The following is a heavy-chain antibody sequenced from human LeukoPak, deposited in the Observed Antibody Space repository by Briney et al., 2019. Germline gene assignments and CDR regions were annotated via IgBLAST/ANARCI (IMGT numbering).Heavy chain of an antibody. Sequence: GGSLRLSCAASDFTFSNYVMSWVRQAPGKGLEWVSTISGSGGSTYYADSVKGRFTISRDNSKNTLYLQMNSLRAEDTAVYYCAKASSSSWYVLGNWGQGTLVTVSS. CDR1: DFTFSNYV. CDR3: AKASSSSWYVLGN. D-gene: IGHD6-13*01. V-gene: IGHV3-23*01. J-gene: IGHJ4*02. CDR2: ISGSGGST.